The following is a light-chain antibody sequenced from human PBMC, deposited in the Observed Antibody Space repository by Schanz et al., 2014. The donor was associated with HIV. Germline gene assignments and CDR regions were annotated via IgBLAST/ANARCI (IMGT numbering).Light chain of an antibody. Sequence: QFALTQPRSVSGSPGQSVTISCTGTSSDVGGYNYVPWYQQYAGKAPKLMIFDVSKRPSGVPDRFSGSKSGNTASLTISGLQAEDEADYYCCSYAGSYVFGTGTKLTVL. CDR1: SSDVGGYNY. V-gene: IGLV2-11*01. J-gene: IGLJ1*01. CDR3: CSYAGSYV. CDR2: DVS.